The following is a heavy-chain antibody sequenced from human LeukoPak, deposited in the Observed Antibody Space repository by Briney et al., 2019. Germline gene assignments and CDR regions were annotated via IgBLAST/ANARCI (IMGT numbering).Heavy chain of an antibody. V-gene: IGHV3-23*01. CDR3: AKMTGDCTTTICSSFDY. Sequence: GGSLRLSCAASGFTFNNYAMSWVRQAPGTGLEWISRIIGSGAATYYADSVKGRFTISRDQSKNTLSLQMDSLRPEDTAVYYCAKMTGDCTTTICSSFDYWGQGTLVTVSS. CDR1: GFTFNNYA. CDR2: IIGSGAAT. D-gene: IGHD2-2*01. J-gene: IGHJ4*02.